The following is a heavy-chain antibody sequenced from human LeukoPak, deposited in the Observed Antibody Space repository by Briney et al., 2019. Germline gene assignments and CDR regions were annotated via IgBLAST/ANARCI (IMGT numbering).Heavy chain of an antibody. CDR2: ISGSGDNT. CDR1: GFTFSSFA. D-gene: IGHD1-26*01. J-gene: IGHJ4*02. CDR3: AKDRSRTVGYPVDS. Sequence: GGSLRLSCAASGFTFSSFAMSWVRQAPGKGLQWVSGISGSGDNTYYADSVKGRFTISRDNSKNTLYVQMNSLRVEDTAVYYCAKDRSRTVGYPVDSWGQGTLVTVSS. V-gene: IGHV3-23*01.